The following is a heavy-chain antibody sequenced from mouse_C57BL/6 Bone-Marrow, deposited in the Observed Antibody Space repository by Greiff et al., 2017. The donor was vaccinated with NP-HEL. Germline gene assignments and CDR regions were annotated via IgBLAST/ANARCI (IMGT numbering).Heavy chain of an antibody. CDR1: GYAFSSSW. CDR3: ARKGKIYYYGSSYFDY. J-gene: IGHJ2*01. V-gene: IGHV1-82*01. Sequence: VMLVESGPELVKPGASVKISCKASGYAFSSSWMNWVKQRPGKGLEWIGRLYPGDGDTNYNGKFKGKATLTADKSSSTAYMQLSSLTSEDSAVYFCARKGKIYYYGSSYFDYWAKAPLSQSPQ. CDR2: LYPGDGDT. D-gene: IGHD1-1*01.